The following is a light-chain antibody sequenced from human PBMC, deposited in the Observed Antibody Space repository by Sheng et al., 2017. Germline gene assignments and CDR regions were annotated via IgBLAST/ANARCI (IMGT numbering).Light chain of an antibody. Sequence: QSVLTQPPSVSGAPGQRVTISCTGSSSNIGAQYDVHWYQQFPGTAPKLLIYAYTDRPSGVPDRFSGSKSGTSASLAITGLQAEDEADYYCQSYDTSLSAWVFGGVTKLTV. CDR3: QSYDTSLSAWV. CDR2: AYT. V-gene: IGLV1-40*01. J-gene: IGLJ3*02. CDR1: SSNIGAQYD.